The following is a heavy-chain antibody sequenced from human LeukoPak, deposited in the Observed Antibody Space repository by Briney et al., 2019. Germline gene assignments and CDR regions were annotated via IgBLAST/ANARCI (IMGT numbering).Heavy chain of an antibody. CDR2: MNPNNGDT. V-gene: IGHV1-8*01. CDR3: SRDGDSGTYLPY. CDR1: GYSFTGYD. J-gene: IGHJ4*02. Sequence: GASVKVSCRASGYSFTGYDINWVRQAPGQGLEWMGRMNPNNGDTGSAQKFQGRLTMTRDTSISTAYMELSSLRSEVTAVYFCSRDGDSGTYLPYWGQGTLVTVSS. D-gene: IGHD3-10*01.